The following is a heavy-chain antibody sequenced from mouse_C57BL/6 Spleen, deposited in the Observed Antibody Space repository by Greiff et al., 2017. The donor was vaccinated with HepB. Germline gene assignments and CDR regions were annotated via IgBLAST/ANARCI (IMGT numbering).Heavy chain of an antibody. CDR1: GYTFTSYW. Sequence: QVQLQQPGTELVKPGASVKLSCKASGYTFTSYWMHWVKQRPGQGLEWIGNINPSNGGTNYNEKFKSKATLTVDKSSSTAYMQLSSLTSEDSAVYYCARWGFDDGYYYAMDYWGQGTSVTVSS. CDR3: ARWGFDDGYYYAMDY. CDR2: INPSNGGT. J-gene: IGHJ4*01. D-gene: IGHD2-3*01. V-gene: IGHV1-53*01.